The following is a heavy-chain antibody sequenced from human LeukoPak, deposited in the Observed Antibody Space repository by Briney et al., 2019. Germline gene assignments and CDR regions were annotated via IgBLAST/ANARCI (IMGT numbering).Heavy chain of an antibody. D-gene: IGHD5-12*01. CDR3: ARGGGYSGYYFDY. CDR1: GGSFSGYY. J-gene: IGHJ4*02. V-gene: IGHV4-34*01. Sequence: PSETLSLTCAVYGGSFSGYYWSWIRQPPGKGLGWIGEINHSGSTNYNPSLKSRVTISVDTSKNQFSLKLSSVTAADTAVYYCARGGGYSGYYFDYWGQGTLVTVSS. CDR2: INHSGST.